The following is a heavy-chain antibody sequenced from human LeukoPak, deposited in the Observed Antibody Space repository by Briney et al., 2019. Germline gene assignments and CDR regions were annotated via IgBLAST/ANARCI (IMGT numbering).Heavy chain of an antibody. CDR3: ARDQGGAYYYDSSGYYDVVGAFDI. V-gene: IGHV3-7*01. CDR1: GFTFSSYW. CDR2: IKQDGSEK. D-gene: IGHD3-22*01. Sequence: GGSLRLSCAASGFTFSSYWMSWVRQAPGKGLEWVANIKQDGSEKYYVDSVKGRFTISRDNAKNSLYLQMNSLRAEDTAVYYCARDQGGAYYYDSSGYYDVVGAFDIWGQGTMVTVSS. J-gene: IGHJ3*02.